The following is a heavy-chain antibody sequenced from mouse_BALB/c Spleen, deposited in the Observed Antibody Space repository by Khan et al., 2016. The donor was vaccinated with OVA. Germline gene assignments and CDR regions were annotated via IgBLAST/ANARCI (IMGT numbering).Heavy chain of an antibody. CDR3: VRDGAYHRNDGWLAY. Sequence: QVRLQQSGAELARPGASVKMSCKASGYTFISYTIHWIKKRPGQGLEWIGYINPSNGYTNYNQKFKDKATLTTDKSSTTAYLQLSSLTSDDSAVYNCVRDGAYHRNDGWLAYWGQGTLVTVSA. CDR2: INPSNGYT. V-gene: IGHV1-4*01. D-gene: IGHD2-14*01. J-gene: IGHJ3*01. CDR1: GYTFISYT.